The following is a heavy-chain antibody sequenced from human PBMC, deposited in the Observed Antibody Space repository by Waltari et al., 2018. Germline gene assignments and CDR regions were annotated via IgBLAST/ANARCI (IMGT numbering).Heavy chain of an antibody. CDR2: IIPICGTA. J-gene: IGHJ3*02. D-gene: IGHD1-7*01. V-gene: IGHV1-69*05. CDR1: GGTFSSYA. Sequence: QVQLVQSGAEVKKPGSSVKVSCKASGGTFSSYAISGVRQAPGQGLEGMGGIIPICGTAHNAQKVQCRVTITPDESTSTADMELSSLRSEDTAVYCCARDPAWNYERGVWAFDIWCQGTMVTVSS. CDR3: ARDPAWNYERGVWAFDI.